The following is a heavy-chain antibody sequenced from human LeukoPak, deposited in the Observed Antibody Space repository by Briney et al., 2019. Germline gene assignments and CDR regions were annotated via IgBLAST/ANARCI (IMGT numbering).Heavy chain of an antibody. J-gene: IGHJ4*02. CDR1: GGSISSYY. CDR2: IYYSGST. D-gene: IGHD5-12*01. Sequence: PSETLSLTCAGSGGSISSYYWSWIRQPPGKGLEWIGYIYYSGSTNYIPSLKSRVTISVDTSKNQFSLKLSSVTAADTAVYYCARVVGSGYLNWGQGTLVTVSS. CDR3: ARVVGSGYLN. V-gene: IGHV4-59*01.